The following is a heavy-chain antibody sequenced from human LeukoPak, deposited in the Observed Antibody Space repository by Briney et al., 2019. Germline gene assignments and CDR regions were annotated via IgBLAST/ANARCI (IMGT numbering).Heavy chain of an antibody. CDR1: GGSISSGSYY. CDR3: ARVRDGYQGSYMDV. V-gene: IGHV4-61*02. D-gene: IGHD5-24*01. CDR2: IYTSGST. J-gene: IGHJ6*03. Sequence: ASETLSLTCTVSGGSISSGSYYWSWIRQPAGKGLEWIGRIYTSGSTNYNPSLKSRVTISVDTSKNQFSLKLTSVTAADTAVYYCARVRDGYQGSYMDVWGKGTTVTVSS.